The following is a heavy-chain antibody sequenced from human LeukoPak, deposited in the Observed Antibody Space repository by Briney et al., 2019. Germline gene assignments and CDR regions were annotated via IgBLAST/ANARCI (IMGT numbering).Heavy chain of an antibody. CDR3: ARHLYYDILTGYYRDDAFDC. J-gene: IGHJ3*01. Sequence: PSETLSLTCTVSGGSISNSSYCWGWNPQPPGKGLEWNRNIYYSGKTYYNPSHKSRVTITVDTSENQFCLKLSSVTAADTAVYYCARHLYYDILTGYYRDDAFDCWGQGTMVTVSS. CDR2: IYYSGKT. V-gene: IGHV4-39*01. CDR1: GGSISNSSYC. D-gene: IGHD3-9*01.